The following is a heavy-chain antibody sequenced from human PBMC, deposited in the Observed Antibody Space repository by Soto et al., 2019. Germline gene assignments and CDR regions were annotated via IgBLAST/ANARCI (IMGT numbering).Heavy chain of an antibody. CDR1: GFTFSSDA. D-gene: IGHD3-22*01. V-gene: IGHV3-64D*06. J-gene: IGHJ4*02. Sequence: PGGSLRLSCAASGFTFSSDAMHWVRQAPGKGLEYVSSISTNGGSTHYADSVKGRFTISRDNSKNTQYLQMSSLRADDTAVYYCVKGEYYYDSSGYYPFDYWGQGTLVTVPS. CDR3: VKGEYYYDSSGYYPFDY. CDR2: ISTNGGST.